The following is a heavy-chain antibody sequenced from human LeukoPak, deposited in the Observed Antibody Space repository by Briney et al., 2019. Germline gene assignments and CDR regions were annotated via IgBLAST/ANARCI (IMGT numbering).Heavy chain of an antibody. V-gene: IGHV3-48*01. J-gene: IGHJ4*02. CDR2: ISSSSTNI. CDR3: ARECGYCSSTSLDY. Sequence: GGSLRLSCAASGFTFSSYSMNWVRQAPGKGLEWVSYISSSSTNIYYADSVRGRFTISRDNAKNSLYLQMNSLRAEDTAVYYCARECGYCSSTSLDYWGQGTLVTVSS. CDR1: GFTFSSYS. D-gene: IGHD2-2*03.